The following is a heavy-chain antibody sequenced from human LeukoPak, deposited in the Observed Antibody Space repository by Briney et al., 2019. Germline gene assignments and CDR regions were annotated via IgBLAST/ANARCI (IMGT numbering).Heavy chain of an antibody. CDR2: IIPIFGTA. J-gene: IGHJ4*02. D-gene: IGHD3-22*01. Sequence: SVKVSCKASGGTFSSYAISWVRQAPGQGLERMGRIIPIFGTANYAQKLQGRVTITTDESTSTAYMELSSLRSEDTAVYYCARGGTYYSSGYYYYFDYWGQGTLVTVSS. V-gene: IGHV1-69*05. CDR1: GGTFSSYA. CDR3: ARGGTYYSSGYYYYFDY.